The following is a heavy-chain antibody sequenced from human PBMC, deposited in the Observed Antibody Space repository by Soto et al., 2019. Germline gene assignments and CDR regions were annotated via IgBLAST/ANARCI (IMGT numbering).Heavy chain of an antibody. J-gene: IGHJ4*02. CDR1: GDTFNFYT. Sequence: QVQLVQSGAEVKKPGSSVKVSCTASGDTFNFYTISWVRQAPGQELEWMGRIIPMVDMSDYAQKFRGRVTIIADKSTSTAYMELRSLRSEDTAMYYCATNYGSGSTHFDYWGQGTMVTVSS. V-gene: IGHV1-69*02. D-gene: IGHD3-10*01. CDR2: IIPMVDMS. CDR3: ATNYGSGSTHFDY.